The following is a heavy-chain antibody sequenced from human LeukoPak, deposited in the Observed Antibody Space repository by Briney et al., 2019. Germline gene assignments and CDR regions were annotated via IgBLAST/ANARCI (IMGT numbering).Heavy chain of an antibody. D-gene: IGHD5-24*01. CDR3: ARLYLPATRFDY. CDR1: GGSFSGYY. Sequence: SETLSLTCAVYGGSFSGYYWSWIRQPPGKGLEWIGEINHSASTNYNPSLKSRVTISVHTSKNQCSLSLSSVTAADTAVYYCARLYLPATRFDYWGQGTLVTVSS. CDR2: INHSAST. J-gene: IGHJ4*02. V-gene: IGHV4-34*01.